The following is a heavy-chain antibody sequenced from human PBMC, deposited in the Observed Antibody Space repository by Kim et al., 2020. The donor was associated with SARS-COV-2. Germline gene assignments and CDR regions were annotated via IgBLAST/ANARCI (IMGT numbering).Heavy chain of an antibody. CDR2: ISWNSGSI. Sequence: GGSLRLSCAASGFTFDDYAMHWVRQAPGKGLEWVSGISWNSGSIGYADSVKGRFTISRDNAKNSLYLQMNSLRAEDTALYYCAKDHSSGWSPLYYFDYWG. CDR1: GFTFDDYA. CDR3: AKDHSSGWSPLYYFDY. J-gene: IGHJ4*01. D-gene: IGHD6-19*01. V-gene: IGHV3-9*01.